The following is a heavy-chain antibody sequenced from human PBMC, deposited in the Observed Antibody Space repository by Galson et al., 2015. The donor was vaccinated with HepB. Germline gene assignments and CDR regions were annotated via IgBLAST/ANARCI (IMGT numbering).Heavy chain of an antibody. Sequence: SVKVSCKASGYTFTSYAMNWVRQAPGQGLEWMGWINTNTGNPTYAQGFTRRFVFSLDTSVSTAYLQISSLKAEDTAVYYCARNGDRYSGYDGYYFDYWGQGTLVTGSS. D-gene: IGHD5-12*01. CDR2: INTNTGNP. CDR3: ARNGDRYSGYDGYYFDY. V-gene: IGHV7-4-1*02. CDR1: GYTFTSYA. J-gene: IGHJ4*02.